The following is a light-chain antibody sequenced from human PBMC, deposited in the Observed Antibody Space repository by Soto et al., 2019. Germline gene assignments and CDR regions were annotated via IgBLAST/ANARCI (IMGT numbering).Light chain of an antibody. V-gene: IGKV3-15*01. J-gene: IGKJ3*01. CDR2: DTS. CDR1: QGIGDT. Sequence: EVVMRQSPATLSVSPGERATISCRASQGIGDTLAWYQHKPGQTPRLLIDDTSTRATGVPTRCSGSGSGTDFTLTISRLEPEDFSVYYCHQYGTAPLTFGPGTKVDIK. CDR3: HQYGTAPLT.